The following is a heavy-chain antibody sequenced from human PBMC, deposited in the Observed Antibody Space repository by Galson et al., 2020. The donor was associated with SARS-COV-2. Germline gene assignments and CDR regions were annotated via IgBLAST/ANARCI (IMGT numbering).Heavy chain of an antibody. J-gene: IGHJ4*02. CDR1: GFTFSSYA. D-gene: IGHD1-26*01. CDR3: ARTQSGSYLGPFDY. CDR2: ISYDGSNK. Sequence: GGSLRLSCAASGFTFSSYAMHWVRQAPGKGLEWVAVISYDGSNKYYADSVKGRFTISRDNSKNTLYLQMNSLRAEDTAVYYCARTQSGSYLGPFDYWGQGTLVTVAS. V-gene: IGHV3-30*01.